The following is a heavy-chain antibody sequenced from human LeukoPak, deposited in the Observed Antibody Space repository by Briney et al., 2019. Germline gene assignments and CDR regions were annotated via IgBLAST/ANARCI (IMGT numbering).Heavy chain of an antibody. J-gene: IGHJ4*02. CDR3: ARSPTGGLHFDY. D-gene: IGHD5-24*01. CDR1: GGSIRSSYYY. V-gene: IGHV4-39*01. Sequence: SETLSLTCTVSGGSIRSSYYYWGWIRQPPGKGLEWIGSIYDSGSTYYNPSLKSRVTISVDTSKNQFSLKLNSVTAADTAVYYCARSPTGGLHFDYWGQGTLVTVSS. CDR2: IYDSGST.